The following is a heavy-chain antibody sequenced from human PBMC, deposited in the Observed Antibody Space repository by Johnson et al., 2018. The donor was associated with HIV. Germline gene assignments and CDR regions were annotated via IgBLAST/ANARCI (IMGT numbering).Heavy chain of an antibody. CDR3: ATIAAHGAAFDI. J-gene: IGHJ3*02. Sequence: VQLVESGGGVVQPGRSLRLSCAASGFTFSSYAIHWVRQAPGKGLEWVALISYDGSNKYHADSVKGRFTISRDNSKNTLYLQMNSLRPEDTAAYYCATIAAHGAAFDIWGQGTMVTVSS. V-gene: IGHV3-30*04. D-gene: IGHD6-13*01. CDR1: GFTFSSYA. CDR2: ISYDGSNK.